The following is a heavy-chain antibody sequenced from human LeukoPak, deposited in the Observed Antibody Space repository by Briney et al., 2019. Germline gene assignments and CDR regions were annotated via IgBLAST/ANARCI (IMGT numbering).Heavy chain of an antibody. Sequence: PSETLSLTCAVSGYSINSGNYWGWIRQPPGKGLEWIGSIYHSGSTYYNPSLKNRVTISVDTSKNQFSLKLSSVTAADTAVYYCAREEVAVAGTQDDWGQGTLVTVSS. CDR2: IYHSGST. CDR1: GYSINSGNY. J-gene: IGHJ4*02. D-gene: IGHD6-19*01. V-gene: IGHV4-38-2*02. CDR3: AREEVAVAGTQDD.